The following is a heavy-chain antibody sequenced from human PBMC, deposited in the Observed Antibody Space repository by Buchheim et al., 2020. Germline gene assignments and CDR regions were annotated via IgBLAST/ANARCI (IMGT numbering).Heavy chain of an antibody. CDR2: ISYANDTI. CDR1: GFSFSIYS. Sequence: EVQLVESGGGLVQPGGSLRLSCAASGFSFSIYSMNWVRQAPGKGLEWLSYISYANDTIYYADSVKGRFTISRDNAKKSLYLQMNSMRAEDTAVYYCVREQWYKIDYWGQGTL. D-gene: IGHD1-14*01. V-gene: IGHV3-48*01. CDR3: VREQWYKIDY. J-gene: IGHJ4*02.